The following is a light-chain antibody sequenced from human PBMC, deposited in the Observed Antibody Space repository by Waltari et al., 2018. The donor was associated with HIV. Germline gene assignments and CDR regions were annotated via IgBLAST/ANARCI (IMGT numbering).Light chain of an antibody. J-gene: IGLJ2*01. V-gene: IGLV1-47*01. CDR1: ISNIGNNY. CDR2: NNN. CDR3: STWDDKMSGVI. Sequence: QSVLTQPPSTSGTPGQRVTISCSGSISNIGNNYVYWYQHLPGTAPKLLIYNNNRRPSGLPDRFAGSKSDPSASLAISGLRSEEEADYYCSTWDDKMSGVIFGGGTKLTVL.